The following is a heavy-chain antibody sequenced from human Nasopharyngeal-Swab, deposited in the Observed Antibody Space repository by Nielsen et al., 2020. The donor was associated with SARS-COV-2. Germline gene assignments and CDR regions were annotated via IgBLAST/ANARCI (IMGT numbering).Heavy chain of an antibody. CDR1: GYTFTSYG. CDR3: ARGRGFGELLDLDAFDI. D-gene: IGHD3-10*01. V-gene: IGHV1-18*01. CDR2: ISVYNGNT. Sequence: ASVKVSCKASGYTFTSYGISWVRQAPGQGLEWMGWISVYNGNTNYAQNLQGRVTMTTDTSTSTAYMELRSLRSGDTAVYYCARGRGFGELLDLDAFDIWGQGTMVTVSS. J-gene: IGHJ3*02.